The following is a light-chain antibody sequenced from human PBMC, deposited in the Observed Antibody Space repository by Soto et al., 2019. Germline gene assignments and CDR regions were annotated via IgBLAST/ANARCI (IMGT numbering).Light chain of an antibody. CDR1: QSISTW. CDR2: KAS. J-gene: IGKJ4*01. CDR3: QQYDSFLLT. V-gene: IGKV1-5*03. Sequence: DIQMTQSPSTLSASVGDRVTITCRASQSISTWLAWYQQKPGKAPKLLIYKASSLESGVPARFSGSGSGTEFTLTISSLQPDDFATYYCQQYDSFLLTFGGGTKVEIK.